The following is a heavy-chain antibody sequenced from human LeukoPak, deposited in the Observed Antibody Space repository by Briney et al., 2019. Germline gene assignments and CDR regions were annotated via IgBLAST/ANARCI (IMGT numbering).Heavy chain of an antibody. CDR1: GSIFASYW. CDR2: IYPGDSDT. Sequence: GASLQISCKCSGSIFASYWIGWVRQLPGKGLEWMGIIYPGDSDTRYSPSFQGQVTISADKSINTAYLQWSSLKASDTAMYYCARPPFIWGQGTMVTVSS. J-gene: IGHJ3*02. CDR3: ARPPFI. V-gene: IGHV5-51*01.